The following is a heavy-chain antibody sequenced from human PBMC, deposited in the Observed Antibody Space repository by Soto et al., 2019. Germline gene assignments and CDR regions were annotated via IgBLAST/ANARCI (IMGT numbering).Heavy chain of an antibody. V-gene: IGHV4-39*01. CDR1: GGSISSSSYY. J-gene: IGHJ4*02. Sequence: KPSETLSLTCTVSGGSISSSSYYWGWIRQPPGKGLEWIGSIYYSGSTYYNPSLKSRVTISVDTSKNQFSLKLSSVTAADTAVYYCARRVWHLVMRSEGGDYDVWGQGTLVTVSS. CDR3: ARRVWHLVMRSEGGDYDV. D-gene: IGHD4-17*01. CDR2: IYYSGST.